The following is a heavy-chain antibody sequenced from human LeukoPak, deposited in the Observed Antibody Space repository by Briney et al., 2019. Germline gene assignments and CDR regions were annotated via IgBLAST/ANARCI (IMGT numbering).Heavy chain of an antibody. CDR2: IYYSGST. J-gene: IGHJ5*02. CDR1: GGSISSGDYY. D-gene: IGHD2-2*01. Sequence: SETLSLTCTVSGGSISSGDYYWSWIRQPPGKGLEWIGYIYYSGSTYYNPSLKSRVTISEDTSKNQFSLKLSSVTAADTAVYYCARAIGYCSSTSCYGGWFDPWGQRTLVTVSS. V-gene: IGHV4-30-4*01. CDR3: ARAIGYCSSTSCYGGWFDP.